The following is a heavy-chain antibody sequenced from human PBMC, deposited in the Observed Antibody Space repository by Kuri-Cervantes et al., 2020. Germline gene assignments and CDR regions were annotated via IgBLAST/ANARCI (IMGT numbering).Heavy chain of an antibody. D-gene: IGHD2-15*01. CDR3: ARLWRCSGGSGYTPGAPGSYYYNGLDD. Sequence: ASAKVSCYASGCTFTSYYMRWARQAPGEGLEWMGWINPNSGGTNYAQKFQGRVTMTRDTSISTVYMELSRLGSADTAVYHCARLWRCSGGSGYTPGAPGSYYYNGLDDWGQGTPVPVSS. J-gene: IGHJ6*02. V-gene: IGHV1-2*02. CDR1: GCTFTSYY. CDR2: INPNSGGT.